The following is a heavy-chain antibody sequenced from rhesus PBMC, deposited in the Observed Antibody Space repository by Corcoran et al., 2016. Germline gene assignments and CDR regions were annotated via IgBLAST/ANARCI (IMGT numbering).Heavy chain of an antibody. J-gene: IGHJ4*01. CDR1: VFTFSDYY. D-gene: IGHD5-24*01. Sequence: VQLVESGGGLAKPGGSLRLSCAASVFTFSDYYMDWVRQAVGKGLGWGSRMSNGGGGTWYADSVKGRLTIYRENAKNTLYIQMNSLRAEDTAVYYWARAWVNYFDYWGQGVLVTGSS. CDR3: ARAWVNYFDY. V-gene: IGHV3-178*01. CDR2: MSNGGGGT.